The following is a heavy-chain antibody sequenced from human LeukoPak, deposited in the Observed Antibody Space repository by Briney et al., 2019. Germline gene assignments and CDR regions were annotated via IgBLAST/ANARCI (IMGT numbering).Heavy chain of an antibody. J-gene: IGHJ6*03. CDR3: ARGYCSGGSCYSYYYYNYMDV. CDR1: GGSISSSNW. Sequence: PSETLSLTCAVSGGSISSSNWWSWVRQPPGKGLEWIGEIYHSGNTYYNASLKSRVTISVDTSKNQFSLKLTSVTAADTAVYYCARGYCSGGSCYSYYYYNYMDVWGKGTTVTVSS. D-gene: IGHD2-15*01. CDR2: IYHSGNT. V-gene: IGHV4-4*02.